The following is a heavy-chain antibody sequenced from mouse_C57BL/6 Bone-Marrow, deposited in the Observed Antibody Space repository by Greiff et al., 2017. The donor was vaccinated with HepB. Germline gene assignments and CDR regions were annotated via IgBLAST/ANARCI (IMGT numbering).Heavy chain of an antibody. CDR2: IYPGSGST. D-gene: IGHD2-5*01. J-gene: IGHJ1*03. V-gene: IGHV1-55*01. CDR1: GYTFTSYW. CDR3: ARDYSNLHWYFDV. Sequence: VQLQQSGAELVKPGASVKMSCKASGYTFTSYWITWVKQRPGQGLEWIGDIYPGSGSTNYNEKFKSKATLTVDKSSSTAYMQLSSLTSEDSAVYYCARDYSNLHWYFDVWGTGTTVTVSS.